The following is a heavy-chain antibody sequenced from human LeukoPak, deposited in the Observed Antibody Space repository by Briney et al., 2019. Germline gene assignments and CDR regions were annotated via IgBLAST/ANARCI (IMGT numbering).Heavy chain of an antibody. CDR1: GFSLSTARMG. Sequence: SGPTLVNPTEPLTLTCTVSGFSLSTARMGVSWIRQPPGKALEWLAHIFSNDEKSYSTSLKSRLTISKDTSKSQVVLAMTNMDPVDTATYYCARMATVPGPADYWGQGTLVTVSS. J-gene: IGHJ4*02. CDR3: ARMATVPGPADY. D-gene: IGHD4-11*01. V-gene: IGHV2-26*01. CDR2: IFSNDEK.